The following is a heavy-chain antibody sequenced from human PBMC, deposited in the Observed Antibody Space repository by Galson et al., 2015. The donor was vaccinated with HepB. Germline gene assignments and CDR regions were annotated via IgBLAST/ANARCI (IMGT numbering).Heavy chain of an antibody. CDR2: IKQDGSEK. Sequence: SLRLSCAASGFTFSSYWMSWVRQAPGKGLEWVANIKQDGSEKYYVDSVKGRFTISRDNAKNSLYLQMNSLRAEDTAVYYCARDPPYSNYYGSGKGGAYGMDVWGQGTTVTVSS. J-gene: IGHJ6*02. V-gene: IGHV3-7*03. D-gene: IGHD3-10*01. CDR1: GFTFSSYW. CDR3: ARDPPYSNYYGSGKGGAYGMDV.